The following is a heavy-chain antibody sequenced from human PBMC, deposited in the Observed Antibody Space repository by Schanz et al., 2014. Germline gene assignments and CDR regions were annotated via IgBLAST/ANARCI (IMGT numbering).Heavy chain of an antibody. CDR1: GGSISSYY. Sequence: QVQLQESGPGLVKPSETLSLTCSVSGGSISSYYWSWIRQPAGKGLEWIGRFYSSGSTNYNPSLQSRVTMSIDPSKNNSSLKLSSVTAADTAVYYCAREKVDIVVIPGARRNYYYSGMDVWGQGTTVTVSS. D-gene: IGHD2-2*01. V-gene: IGHV4-4*07. CDR3: AREKVDIVVIPGARRNYYYSGMDV. J-gene: IGHJ6*02. CDR2: FYSSGST.